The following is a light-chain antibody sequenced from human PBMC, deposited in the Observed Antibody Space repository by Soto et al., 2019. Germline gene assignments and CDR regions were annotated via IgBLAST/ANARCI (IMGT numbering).Light chain of an antibody. CDR1: QSISSY. V-gene: IGKV3-11*01. CDR2: DAS. J-gene: IGKJ4*01. CDR3: QQRYDWPIT. Sequence: EIVLTQSPATLSLSPGERATLSCRASQSISSYLVWYQQKPGQAPRLLIYDASNRATGTPARLSGSGSGTDFTLTISSLEPEDFAVYYCQQRYDWPITFGGGTKVEIK.